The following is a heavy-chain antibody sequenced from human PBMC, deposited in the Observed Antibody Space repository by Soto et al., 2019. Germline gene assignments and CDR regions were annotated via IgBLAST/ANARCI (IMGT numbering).Heavy chain of an antibody. CDR3: ARVLGITGTNGHYMDV. CDR2: MNPNSGNT. Sequence: QATRQGLEWMGWMNPNSGNTGYAQKFQGRVTMTRNTSISTAYMELNSLRSEDTAVYYCARVLGITGTNGHYMDVWGKGTTVTVSS. J-gene: IGHJ6*03. V-gene: IGHV1-8*01. D-gene: IGHD1-20*01.